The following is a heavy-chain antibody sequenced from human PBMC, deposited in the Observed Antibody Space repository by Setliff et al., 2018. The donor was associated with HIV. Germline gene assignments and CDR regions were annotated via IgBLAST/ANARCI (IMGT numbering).Heavy chain of an antibody. CDR3: SRSGIGYGGDSNTFDI. CDR2: IHYSGST. V-gene: IGHV4-39*01. Sequence: PSETLSLTCTVSGDSITGSHYYWGWIRQPPGKGLEWIASIHYSGSTYDSPSVRSRVAIFVDTSKNQFSLRLSSVTATDAAMYYCSRSGIGYGGDSNTFDIWGQGTLVTVSS. CDR1: GDSITGSHYY. D-gene: IGHD2-21*02. J-gene: IGHJ3*02.